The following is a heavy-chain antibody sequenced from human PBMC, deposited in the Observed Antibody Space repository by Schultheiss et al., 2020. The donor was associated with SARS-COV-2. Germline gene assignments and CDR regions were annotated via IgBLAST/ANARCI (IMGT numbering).Heavy chain of an antibody. CDR3: ARDRYDFWSGYVSYWYFDL. D-gene: IGHD3-3*01. CDR2: IIPIFGTA. CDR1: GGAFSSYA. V-gene: IGHV1-69*13. Sequence: SVKVSCKASGGAFSSYAISWVRQAPGQGLEWMGGIIPIFGTANYAQKFQGRVTITADESTSTAYMELSSLRSEDTAVYYCARDRYDFWSGYVSYWYFDLWGRGTLVTVSS. J-gene: IGHJ2*01.